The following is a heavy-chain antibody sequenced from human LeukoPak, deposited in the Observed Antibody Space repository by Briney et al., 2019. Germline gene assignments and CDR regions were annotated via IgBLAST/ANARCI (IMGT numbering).Heavy chain of an antibody. CDR3: ASYYYDSSGYYPGLDY. CDR1: GGTFSSYA. Sequence: SVKDSCKASGGTFSSYAISWVRQAPGQGLEWMGGIIPIFGTANYAQKFQGRVTITADESTSTAYMELSSLRSEDTAVYYCASYYYDSSGYYPGLDYWGQGTLVTVSS. CDR2: IIPIFGTA. V-gene: IGHV1-69*13. J-gene: IGHJ4*02. D-gene: IGHD3-22*01.